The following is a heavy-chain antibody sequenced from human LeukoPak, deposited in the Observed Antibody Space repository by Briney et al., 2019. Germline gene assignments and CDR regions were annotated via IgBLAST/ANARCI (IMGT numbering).Heavy chain of an antibody. Sequence: SGTLSLTCAVYGGSFSGYYWSWIRQPPGTGLEWIGEINHSGSTNYSPSLKSRVTISVDTSKNQFSLKLSSVTAADTAVYYCARAPSMVRGVPTDYWGQGTLVTVSS. D-gene: IGHD3-10*01. CDR2: INHSGST. J-gene: IGHJ4*02. CDR1: GGSFSGYY. V-gene: IGHV4-34*01. CDR3: ARAPSMVRGVPTDY.